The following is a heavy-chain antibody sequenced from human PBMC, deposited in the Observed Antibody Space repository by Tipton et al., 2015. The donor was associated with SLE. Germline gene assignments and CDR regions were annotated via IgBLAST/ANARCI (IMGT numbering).Heavy chain of an antibody. CDR2: ITRDGVTT. Sequence: SLRLSCAASGFIFSMHTMTWVRQAPGKGPQWVSGITRDGVTTWSADSVKGRFTISRDNSKNTLYLQMNGLRAEDTAIYYCARDAYGDSTVLLDYWGQGTLVTVAS. V-gene: IGHV3-23*01. D-gene: IGHD4-17*01. J-gene: IGHJ4*02. CDR1: GFIFSMHT. CDR3: ARDAYGDSTVLLDY.